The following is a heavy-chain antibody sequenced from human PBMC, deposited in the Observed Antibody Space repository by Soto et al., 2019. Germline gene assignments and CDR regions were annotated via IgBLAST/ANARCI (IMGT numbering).Heavy chain of an antibody. CDR2: IYDSGNT. J-gene: IGHJ4*02. CDR1: GGSISDGDYY. CDR3: ASELSGDKVGQ. V-gene: IGHV4-30-4*01. D-gene: IGHD2-21*01. Sequence: QVQLQESGPGLVKPSQTLSLTCTVSGGSISDGDYYWSWIRQPPGKGLEWIGHIYDSGNTYNNPSLKSRLTISVDTSKNQFSLNLSSVTAADTAVYYCASELSGDKVGQWGQGTLVTVSS.